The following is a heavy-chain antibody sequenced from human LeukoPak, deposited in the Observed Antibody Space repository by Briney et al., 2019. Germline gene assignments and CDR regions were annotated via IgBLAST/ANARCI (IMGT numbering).Heavy chain of an antibody. CDR1: GDSISTDHW. V-gene: IGHV4-4*02. Sequence: SETLSLTCAVSGDSISTDHWWSWVRQPPGKGLEWIGEVYHSGSTNYNPSLKSRVTISVDKSKNLFPLKLTSVTAADTAMYYCASAQWDYWGQGTLVTVSS. J-gene: IGHJ4*02. D-gene: IGHD2-8*01. CDR3: ASAQWDY. CDR2: VYHSGST.